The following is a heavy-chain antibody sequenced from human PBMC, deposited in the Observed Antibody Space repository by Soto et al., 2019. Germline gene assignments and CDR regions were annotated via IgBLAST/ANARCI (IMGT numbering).Heavy chain of an antibody. CDR1: GFTFSNFD. V-gene: IGHV3-23*01. Sequence: PGGSLRLSCEASGFTFSNFDMSWVRQAPGKGLEWVSGMKHDGALRFYPDSLKGWFTISRDNSKNTLYLHMNRLRAEDTALSCCWTGPRTAADDYFGHWGQESLGT. D-gene: IGHD6-13*01. J-gene: IGHJ4*02. CDR2: MKHDGALR. CDR3: WTGPRTAADDYFGH.